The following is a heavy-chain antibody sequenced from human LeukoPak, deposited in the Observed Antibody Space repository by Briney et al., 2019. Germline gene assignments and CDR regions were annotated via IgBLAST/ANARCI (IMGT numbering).Heavy chain of an antibody. Sequence: ASVKVSCKASGYTFTSYHMHWVRQAPGQGLEWMGIINPSGGSTSYAQKFQGRVTMTRDTSTSTVYMELSSLRSEDTAVYYCAREQWGYGGNSDWMYPEAQPPEYYFDYWGQGTLVTVSS. J-gene: IGHJ4*02. V-gene: IGHV1-46*01. CDR1: GYTFTSYH. CDR3: AREQWGYGGNSDWMYPEAQPPEYYFDY. CDR2: INPSGGST. D-gene: IGHD4-23*01.